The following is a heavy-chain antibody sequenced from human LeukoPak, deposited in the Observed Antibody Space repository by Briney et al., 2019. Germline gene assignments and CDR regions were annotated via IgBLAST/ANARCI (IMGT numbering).Heavy chain of an antibody. CDR1: GFTFSSYA. V-gene: IGHV3-23*01. CDR3: AKVAGYSYVGVYYFDY. CDR2: ISGSGGST. J-gene: IGHJ4*02. Sequence: PGGSLRLSCAASGFTFSSYAMSWVRQAPGKGLEWVSGISGSGGSTYYADSVKGRFTISRDNSKNTLYLQMNSLRAEDTAVYYCAKVAGYSYVGVYYFDYWGQGTLVTVSS. D-gene: IGHD5-18*01.